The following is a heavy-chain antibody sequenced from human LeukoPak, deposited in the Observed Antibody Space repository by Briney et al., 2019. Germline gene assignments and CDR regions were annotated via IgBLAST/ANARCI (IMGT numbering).Heavy chain of an antibody. J-gene: IGHJ4*02. CDR3: QSRFLEWLLDY. CDR1: GGSISSNNYY. V-gene: IGHV4-39*01. D-gene: IGHD3-3*01. CDR2: IYYGGYT. Sequence: SETLSLTCTVSGGSISSNNYYWGWIRQPPGKGLEWIGSIYYGGYTYYNPSLKSRVTISVDTSKNQFSRKLSSVTAADTAIYYCQSRFLEWLLDYWGQGTLVTVSS.